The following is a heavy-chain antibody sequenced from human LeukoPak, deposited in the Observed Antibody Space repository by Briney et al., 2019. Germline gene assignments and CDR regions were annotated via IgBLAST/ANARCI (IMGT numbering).Heavy chain of an antibody. CDR1: GFTFSSYW. Sequence: GRSLRPSCAASGFTFSSYWMTCGRQAPGQGLEWVANIKEDGSEKYYVDSVKGRFTISRDNAKNLLYLQMNSLRAEDTAVYYCAREGLYSGYDWYWGQGTLVTVSS. CDR2: IKEDGSEK. J-gene: IGHJ4*02. V-gene: IGHV3-7*01. D-gene: IGHD5-12*01. CDR3: AREGLYSGYDWY.